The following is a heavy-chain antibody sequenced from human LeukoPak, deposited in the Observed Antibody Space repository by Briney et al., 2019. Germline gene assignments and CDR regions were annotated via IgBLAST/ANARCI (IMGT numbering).Heavy chain of an antibody. CDR3: ARGGNASWDY. CDR1: GFVFSSYW. CDR2: IKPDGTEK. V-gene: IGHV3-7*01. Sequence: GGSLRLSCAASGFVFSSYWMSWVRQAPGKGLEWVANIKPDGTEKYYVDSLKGRFTISRDNTKNSLYLQMSSLRVEDTAVYYCARGGNASWDYWGQGALVTVSS. J-gene: IGHJ4*02.